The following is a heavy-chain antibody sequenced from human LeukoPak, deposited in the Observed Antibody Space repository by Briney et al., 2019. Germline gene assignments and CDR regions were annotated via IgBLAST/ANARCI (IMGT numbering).Heavy chain of an antibody. Sequence: PGGSLRLSCAASGFTVSSNYMSWVRQAPGKGLEWVSVINSGGNAYYADSVKGRFTISRDNSKSTLYFQMNSLRAEDTAVYYCARGHGGTSSHRYSDYWGQGTQVTVSS. V-gene: IGHV3-66*01. CDR2: INSGGNA. CDR1: GFTVSSNY. CDR3: ARGHGGTSSHRYSDY. D-gene: IGHD6-6*01. J-gene: IGHJ4*02.